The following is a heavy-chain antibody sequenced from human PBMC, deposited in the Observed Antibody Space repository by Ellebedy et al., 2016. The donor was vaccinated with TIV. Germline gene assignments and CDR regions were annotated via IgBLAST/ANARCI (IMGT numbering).Heavy chain of an antibody. J-gene: IGHJ2*01. Sequence: PGGSLRLSCAASGFTFKNYWMTRVRQAPGKGLEWVASIEDAGTETYSVDSAEGRFTISRDNAKNSLYLRINNPRDEDTAVYYCARRGSRYWHFELWGRGTQVIVSS. V-gene: IGHV3-7*03. CDR3: ARRGSRYWHFEL. CDR2: IEDAGTET. CDR1: GFTFKNYW. D-gene: IGHD1-1*01.